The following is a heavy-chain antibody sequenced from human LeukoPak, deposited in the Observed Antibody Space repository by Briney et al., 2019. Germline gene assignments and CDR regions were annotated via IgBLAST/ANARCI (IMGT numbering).Heavy chain of an antibody. CDR2: IYYSGST. Sequence: ETSETLSLTCTVSGGSISSGGYYWSWIRQHPGKGLEWIGYIYYSGSTYYNPSLKSRVTISVDTSKNQFSLKLSSVTAADTAVYYCARGEHYYDSSGYYNWGQGTLVTVSS. V-gene: IGHV4-31*03. D-gene: IGHD3-22*01. CDR1: GGSISSGGYY. CDR3: ARGEHYYDSSGYYN. J-gene: IGHJ4*02.